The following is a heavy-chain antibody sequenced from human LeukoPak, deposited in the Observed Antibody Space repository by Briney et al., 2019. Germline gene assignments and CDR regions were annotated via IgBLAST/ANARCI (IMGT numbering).Heavy chain of an antibody. J-gene: IGHJ5*02. D-gene: IGHD3-10*01. V-gene: IGHV3-66*01. CDR1: GFTVSSNY. CDR3: ARSELFDGWFDP. Sequence: GSLRLSCAASGFTVSSNYMSWVRQAPGKGLEWVSVIYSGGSTYYADSVKGRFTISRDNSKNTLYLQMNSLRAEDTAVYYCARSELFDGWFDPWAREPWSPSPQ. CDR2: IYSGGST.